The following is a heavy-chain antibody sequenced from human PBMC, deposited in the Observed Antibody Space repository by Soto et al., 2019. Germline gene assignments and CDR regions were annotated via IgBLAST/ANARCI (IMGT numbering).Heavy chain of an antibody. V-gene: IGHV3-30*18. CDR2: ISYDGSNK. Sequence: QVQLVESGGGVVQPGRSLRLSCAASGFTFSSYGMHWVRQAPGKGLEWVAVISYDGSNKYYADSVKGRFTISRDNSKNTLYLQMNSLRAEDTAVYYCAKEYMSSSSFYYYYYGMDVWGQGTTVTVSS. CDR3: AKEYMSSSSFYYYYYGMDV. CDR1: GFTFSSYG. D-gene: IGHD6-13*01. J-gene: IGHJ6*02.